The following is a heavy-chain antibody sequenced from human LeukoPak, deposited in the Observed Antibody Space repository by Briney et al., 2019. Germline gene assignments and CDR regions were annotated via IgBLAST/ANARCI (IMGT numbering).Heavy chain of an antibody. CDR3: AGNVAAAGPDYFDY. Sequence: GSLRLSCAASGFTFSSYSMNWIRQPPGKGLEWIGYIYYSGSTNYNPSLKSRVTISVDTSKNQFSLKLSSVTAADTAVYFCAGNVAAAGPDYFDYWGQGTLVTVSS. CDR1: GFTFSSYS. CDR2: IYYSGST. D-gene: IGHD6-13*01. V-gene: IGHV4-59*01. J-gene: IGHJ4*02.